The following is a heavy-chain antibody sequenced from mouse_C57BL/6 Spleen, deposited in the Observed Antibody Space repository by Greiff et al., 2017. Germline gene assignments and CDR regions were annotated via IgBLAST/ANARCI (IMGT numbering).Heavy chain of an antibody. Sequence: LVESGAELVRPGASVTLSCKASGYTFTDYEMHWVKQTPVHGLEWIGAIDPETGGTAYNQKFKGKAILTADKSSSTAYMELRSLTSEDSAVYYCTRRDYYGSSPYYFDYWGQGTTLTVSS. D-gene: IGHD1-1*01. CDR1: GYTFTDYE. CDR3: TRRDYYGSSPYYFDY. CDR2: IDPETGGT. V-gene: IGHV1-15*01. J-gene: IGHJ2*01.